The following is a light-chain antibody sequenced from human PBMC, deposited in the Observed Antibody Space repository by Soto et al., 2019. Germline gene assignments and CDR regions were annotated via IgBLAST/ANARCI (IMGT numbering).Light chain of an antibody. CDR3: QHYDDSPQVP. V-gene: IGKV3-20*01. CDR1: QSVSSSY. Sequence: EIVLTQSPGTLSLSPGERATLSCRASQSVSSSYLAWYQQKPGQAPRLVIYGASSRATGIPDRFSGSGSVTDFTLTISRLEPEDFAVYYCQHYDDSPQVPFGGGTKVEIK. CDR2: GAS. J-gene: IGKJ4*01.